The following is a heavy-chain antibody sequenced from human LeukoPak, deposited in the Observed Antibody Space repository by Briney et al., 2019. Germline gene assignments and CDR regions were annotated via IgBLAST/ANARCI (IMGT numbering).Heavy chain of an antibody. J-gene: IGHJ4*02. CDR1: GFTFSSDS. Sequence: PGGSLRLSCAASGFTFSSDSMNWVRQAPGKGLEWVSSISSSSSYIYYADSVKGRFTISRDNAKNSLYLQMNSLRAEDTAVYYCARDQNYYDSSGYAYPIDYWGQGTLVTVSS. V-gene: IGHV3-21*01. CDR3: ARDQNYYDSSGYAYPIDY. CDR2: ISSSSSYI. D-gene: IGHD3-22*01.